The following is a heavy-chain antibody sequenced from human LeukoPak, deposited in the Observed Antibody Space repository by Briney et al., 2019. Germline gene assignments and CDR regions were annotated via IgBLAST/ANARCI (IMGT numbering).Heavy chain of an antibody. V-gene: IGHV3-7*01. CDR2: IKQDGSEK. D-gene: IGHD4-23*01. CDR1: GFTFSSYW. J-gene: IGHJ6*03. CDR3: ARDSTVVRIIYYYYYMDV. Sequence: PGGSLRLSCAASGFTFSSYWMSWVRQAPGKGLEWVANIKQDGSEKYYVDSVKGRFTISRDNAKNSLYLQMNSLRAEDTAVYYCARDSTVVRIIYYYYYMDVWGKGTTVTVSS.